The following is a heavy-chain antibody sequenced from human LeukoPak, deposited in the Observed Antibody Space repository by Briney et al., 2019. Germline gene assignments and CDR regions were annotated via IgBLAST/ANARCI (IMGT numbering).Heavy chain of an antibody. CDR2: ISSSGSTI. CDR3: AREPAKDSIGYYYFDY. J-gene: IGHJ4*02. V-gene: IGHV3-48*03. D-gene: IGHD3-22*01. Sequence: QSGGSLRLSCTASGFTFISYEKHWVRQAPGKGLEWVSYISSSGSTIYYADSVKGRFTISIDNAKNSLYLQMNSLRAEDTAVYYCAREPAKDSIGYYYFDYWGQGTLVTVSS. CDR1: GFTFISYE.